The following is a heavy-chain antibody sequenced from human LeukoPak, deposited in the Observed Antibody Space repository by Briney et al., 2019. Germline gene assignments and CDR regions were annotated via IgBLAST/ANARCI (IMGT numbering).Heavy chain of an antibody. CDR1: GGTFSSYA. Sequence: SVKVSCKASGGTFSSYAISWVRQAPGQGLEWMGGIIPIFGTANYAQKFQGRVTMTTDTSTSTAYMELRSLRSDDTAVYYCARDRGLRPNWFDPWGQGTLVTVSS. CDR2: IIPIFGTA. J-gene: IGHJ5*02. D-gene: IGHD4-17*01. V-gene: IGHV1-69*05. CDR3: ARDRGLRPNWFDP.